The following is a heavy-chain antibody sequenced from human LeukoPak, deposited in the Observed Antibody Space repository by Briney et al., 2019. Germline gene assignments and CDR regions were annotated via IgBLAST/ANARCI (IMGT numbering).Heavy chain of an antibody. CDR3: ARDNAWFYYSDY. CDR1: GGSISSYY. V-gene: IGHV4-59*01. D-gene: IGHD3-9*01. J-gene: IGHJ4*02. Sequence: SETLSLTCTVSGGSISSYYWSWIRQPPGKGLEWIGYIYYSGSTNSNPSLKSRVTISIDTSKNQFSLKLSSVTAADTAVYYCARDNAWFYYSDYWGQGTLVTVSS. CDR2: IYYSGST.